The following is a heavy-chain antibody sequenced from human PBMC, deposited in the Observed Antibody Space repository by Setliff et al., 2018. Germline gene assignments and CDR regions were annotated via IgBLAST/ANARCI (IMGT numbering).Heavy chain of an antibody. CDR1: GGSVGNSYYY. CDR2: IYTTWST. D-gene: IGHD5-18*01. V-gene: IGHV4-61*10. Sequence: SETLSLTCTVSGGSVGNSYYYWNWIRQPAGKGLEWIGRIYTTWSTNYNPSLKSRVTISVDRSKNQFSLKLTSVTAADTAVYYCTRGDTSTFWDWGQGTLVTVSS. CDR3: TRGDTSTFWD. J-gene: IGHJ4*02.